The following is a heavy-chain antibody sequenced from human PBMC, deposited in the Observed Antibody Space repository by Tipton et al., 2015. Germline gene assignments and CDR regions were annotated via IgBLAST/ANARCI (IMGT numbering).Heavy chain of an antibody. J-gene: IGHJ3*02. CDR3: ARHVSFYYDTHGSDALDI. Sequence: QLVQSGAEVKKPGESLKISCKGSGYSFSNYWIGWVRQMPGKGLERMGIIYPGDSHTRYNPSFQGQVTISADKSISTAYLHWSSLKASDTAMYYCARHVSFYYDTHGSDALDIWAQGTMVTVSS. CDR1: GYSFSNYW. D-gene: IGHD3-22*01. V-gene: IGHV5-51*01. CDR2: IYPGDSHT.